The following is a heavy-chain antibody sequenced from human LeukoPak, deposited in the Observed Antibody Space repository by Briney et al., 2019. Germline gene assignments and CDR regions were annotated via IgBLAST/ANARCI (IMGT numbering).Heavy chain of an antibody. CDR3: ARANMVRGVGSFFDRNWFDP. CDR1: GYSTSSGYY. J-gene: IGHJ5*02. V-gene: IGHV4-38-2*02. CDR2: IYHSGST. D-gene: IGHD3-10*01. Sequence: SETLSLTCTVSGYSTSSGYYWGWIRQPPGKGLEWIGSIYHSGSTYYNPSLKSRVTISVDTSKNQFSLKLSSVTAADTAVYYCARANMVRGVGSFFDRNWFDPWGQGTLVTVSS.